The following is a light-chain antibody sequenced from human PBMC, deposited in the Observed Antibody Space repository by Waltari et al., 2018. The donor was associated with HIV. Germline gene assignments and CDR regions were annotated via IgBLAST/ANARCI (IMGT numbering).Light chain of an antibody. V-gene: IGLV2-14*01. Sequence: QSALTQPASVSGSPGQSLTITCTGTNRNIGFFNLVSWYQQYPAKASQLIIYGVTSPPPVGFNRFSGSKSGNTASLTISGLQTDDEAEYYCNSYSSDDTVVFGGGTKLTVL. CDR3: NSYSSDDTVV. CDR1: NRNIGFFNL. CDR2: GVT. J-gene: IGLJ2*01.